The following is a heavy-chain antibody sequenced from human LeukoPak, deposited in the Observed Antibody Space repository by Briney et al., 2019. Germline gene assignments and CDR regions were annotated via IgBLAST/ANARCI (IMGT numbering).Heavy chain of an antibody. CDR2: IYYSGST. V-gene: IGHV4-30-4*08. J-gene: IGHJ4*02. Sequence: SETLSLTCTVSGGSISSGDYYWSRIRQPPGKGLEWIGYIYYSGSTYYNPSLKSRVTISVDTSKNQFSLKLSSVTAADTAVYYCARGNYDFWSGYAYYFDYWGQGTLVTVSS. D-gene: IGHD3-3*01. CDR1: GGSISSGDYY. CDR3: ARGNYDFWSGYAYYFDY.